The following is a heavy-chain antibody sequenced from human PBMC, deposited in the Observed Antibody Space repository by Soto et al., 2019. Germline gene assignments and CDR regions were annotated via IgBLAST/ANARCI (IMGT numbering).Heavy chain of an antibody. CDR2: IYYIGGT. J-gene: IGHJ4*02. V-gene: IGHV4-59*08. D-gene: IGHD4-17*01. Sequence: QVQLQESGPGLVKPLETLSLTCTVSGDSISSYYWSWIRQPPGKGLEWIGYIYYIGGTNYNPSLKSRVTISVDTSKNQFSLKLSSVTAADTAVYYCARRRSYGDSDYWGQGTLVTVSS. CDR1: GDSISSYY. CDR3: ARRRSYGDSDY.